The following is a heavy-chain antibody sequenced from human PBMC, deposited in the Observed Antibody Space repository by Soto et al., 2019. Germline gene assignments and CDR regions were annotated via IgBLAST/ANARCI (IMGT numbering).Heavy chain of an antibody. CDR1: SGSISSAYW. CDR3: ATNSYYSLGV. Sequence: QVQLQESGPGLVKPSGTLSLTCAVSSGSISSAYWWNWVRQPPGKGLEWIGEIYHSGSTNYNPSLKSRVTLSVDKSMNQCSLKLTSLTAADTAVYYCATNSYYSLGVWGQGTTVTVSS. CDR2: IYHSGST. J-gene: IGHJ6*02. V-gene: IGHV4-4*02.